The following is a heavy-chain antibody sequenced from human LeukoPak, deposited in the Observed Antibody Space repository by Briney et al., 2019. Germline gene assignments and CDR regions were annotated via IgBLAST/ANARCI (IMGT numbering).Heavy chain of an antibody. V-gene: IGHV4-59*01. Sequence: SETLSLTCTVSGGSISSYYWSWIRQPPGKGLEWIGYIYYSGSTNYNPSLKSRVTISVDTSKNQFSLKLSSVTAADTAVYYCARDRWGRSAFDIWGQGTMVTVSS. CDR2: IYYSGST. CDR3: ARDRWGRSAFDI. J-gene: IGHJ3*02. D-gene: IGHD7-27*01. CDR1: GGSISSYY.